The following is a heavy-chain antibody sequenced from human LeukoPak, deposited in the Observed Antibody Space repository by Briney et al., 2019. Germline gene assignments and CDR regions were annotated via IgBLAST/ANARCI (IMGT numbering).Heavy chain of an antibody. V-gene: IGHV4-4*07. CDR2: ITTNGFT. Sequence: SETLSLTCTVSGGSMNAYYWAWIRQSAGRGLEFIGRITTNGFTSYNPSLESRLTISVDKSNNQFSLKLTSVTAADTAVYYCARDNYYDSSGQLYDAFDTWGQGTMVTVSS. CDR3: ARDNYYDSSGQLYDAFDT. CDR1: GGSMNAYY. D-gene: IGHD3-22*01. J-gene: IGHJ3*02.